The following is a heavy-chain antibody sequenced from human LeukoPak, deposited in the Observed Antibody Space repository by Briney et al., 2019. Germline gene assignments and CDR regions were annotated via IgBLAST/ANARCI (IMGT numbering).Heavy chain of an antibody. D-gene: IGHD2-8*01. CDR3: NGQAFDY. CDR1: GFTVSSNS. CDR2: IREDGSEK. V-gene: IGHV3-7*01. J-gene: IGHJ4*02. Sequence: GGSLRLSCTVSGFTVSSNSMSWVRQAPGKGLEWVASIREDGSEKTSVDSVKGRFTISRDNAKNSLYLQMDSLRADYCARGPTNGQAFDYWGQGTLVSVSS.